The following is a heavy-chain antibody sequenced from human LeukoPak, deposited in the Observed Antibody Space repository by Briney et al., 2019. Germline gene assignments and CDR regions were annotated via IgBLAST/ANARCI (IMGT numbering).Heavy chain of an antibody. CDR2: IKSDGGET. CDR3: ASGGGWMIES. CDR1: GFSFSTSW. Sequence: GGSLRLSCAASGFSFSTSWMNWFRQAPGKGLEWIAIIKSDGGETIYVDSLRGRFTISSDNAKISLNLQMTRLRAEDKGVYYCASGGGWMIESWGQGIQVT. D-gene: IGHD2-21*01. J-gene: IGHJ4*02. V-gene: IGHV3-7*01.